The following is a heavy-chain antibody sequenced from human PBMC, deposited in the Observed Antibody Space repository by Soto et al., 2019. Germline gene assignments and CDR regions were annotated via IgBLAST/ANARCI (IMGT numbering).Heavy chain of an antibody. V-gene: IGHV3-23*01. CDR3: ERVLRYFDTPYGMDV. CDR1: GFTFSNHA. CDR2: IGGSGRNT. D-gene: IGHD3-9*01. Sequence: EVQLLESGEGLVQPGGSLKLSCAASGFTFSNHAMSWVRQAPGKGLEWVSGIGGSGRNTYYADSVKGRFTISRDNSQNTLFLQMNSLRAEDTAEYYCERVLRYFDTPYGMDVWGQGTTVTVSS. J-gene: IGHJ6*02.